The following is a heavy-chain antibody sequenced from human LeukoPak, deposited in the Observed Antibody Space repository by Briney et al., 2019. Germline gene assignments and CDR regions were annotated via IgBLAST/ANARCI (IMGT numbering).Heavy chain of an antibody. CDR2: INPNSGGT. CDR1: GYTFTGYY. J-gene: IGHJ4*02. V-gene: IGHV1-2*02. Sequence: ASVKVSCKASGYTFTGYYMHWVRQAPGQGLEWMGWINPNSGGTNYPQKFQGRVTMTRDTSISTACMELSRLKSDDTALYYCARGTDIFEFNYWGQGTLVTVSS. D-gene: IGHD3-9*01. CDR3: ARGTDIFEFNY.